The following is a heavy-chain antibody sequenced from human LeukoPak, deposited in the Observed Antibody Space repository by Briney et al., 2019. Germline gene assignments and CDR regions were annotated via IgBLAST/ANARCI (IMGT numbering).Heavy chain of an antibody. D-gene: IGHD4-11*01. V-gene: IGHV1-8*01. CDR2: MNPNSGNR. CDR1: GYPFINYD. CDR3: ARVHDYNDRPFFCYGMDV. J-gene: IGHJ6*02. Sequence: ASVKVSCKASGYPFINYDIKWVRQATGQGLEWMGWMNPNSGNRGYAQKFQGRVSMTRDTSVSTAYMELSSLTPEDTAVYYCARVHDYNDRPFFCYGMDVWGQGTTVIVS.